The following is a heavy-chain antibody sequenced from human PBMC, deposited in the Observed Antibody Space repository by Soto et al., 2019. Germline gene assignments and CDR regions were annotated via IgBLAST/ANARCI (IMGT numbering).Heavy chain of an antibody. V-gene: IGHV4-59*01. Sequence: PSETLSLTCTVSGGSISSYYWSWIRQPPGKGLEWIGYIYYSGSTNYNPSLKSRVTISVDTSKNQFSLKLSSVTAADTAVYYCARVADYGGNYYDAFDIWGQGTMVTVSS. CDR3: ARVADYGGNYYDAFDI. CDR2: IYYSGST. D-gene: IGHD4-17*01. J-gene: IGHJ3*02. CDR1: GGSISSYY.